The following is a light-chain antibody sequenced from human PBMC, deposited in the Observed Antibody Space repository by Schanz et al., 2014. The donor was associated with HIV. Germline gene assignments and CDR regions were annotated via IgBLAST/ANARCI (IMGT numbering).Light chain of an antibody. Sequence: DIQMTQSPSTLSASVGDRISITCRASQSISGWLAWYQQRPGEAPNLLISEASTLESGVPSRFSGSGSGTDFTLTISSLQPEDFATYYCQQGQSFPYTFGQGTKLEIK. CDR1: QSISGW. V-gene: IGKV1-5*03. CDR3: QQGQSFPYT. CDR2: EAS. J-gene: IGKJ2*01.